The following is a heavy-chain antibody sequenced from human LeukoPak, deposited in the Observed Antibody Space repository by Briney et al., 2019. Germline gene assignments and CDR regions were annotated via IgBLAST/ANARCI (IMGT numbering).Heavy chain of an antibody. CDR3: AKDRGGGRDAFDI. CDR2: ISRSGDT. D-gene: IGHD3-10*01. V-gene: IGHV4-59*01. Sequence: SETLSLTCSVSGDSISSYVWSWIRRPPGKGLEWIGDISRSGDTNYSPSLKSRLTISVDMSKNQFSLKLRSVTAADTAVYYCAKDRGGGRDAFDIWGQGTVVTVSS. CDR1: GDSISSYV. J-gene: IGHJ3*02.